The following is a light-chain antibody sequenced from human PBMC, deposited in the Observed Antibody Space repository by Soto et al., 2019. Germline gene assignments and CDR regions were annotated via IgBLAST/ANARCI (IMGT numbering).Light chain of an antibody. CDR1: SSDVGGFNY. Sequence: QSALTQPPSASGSPGQSVTISCTGTSSDVGGFNYVSWYQQHPGKAPKLMIYEVSKRPSGVPDRFSGSKSDNTASLTVSGLQAEDEADYYCSSYAGINNLLFGGGTKLTVL. CDR3: SSYAGINNLL. V-gene: IGLV2-8*01. J-gene: IGLJ3*02. CDR2: EVS.